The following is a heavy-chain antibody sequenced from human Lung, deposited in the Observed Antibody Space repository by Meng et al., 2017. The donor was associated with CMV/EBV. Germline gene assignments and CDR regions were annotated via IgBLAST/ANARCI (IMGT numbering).Heavy chain of an antibody. V-gene: IGHV4-59*01. D-gene: IGHD3-3*01. J-gene: IGHJ6*01. CDR3: ARGGYYDFWSGYSYYYYYGMEV. CDR2: IYYSGST. CDR1: GGSISSYY. Sequence: SETLSLTCTVSGGSISSYYWSWIRQPPGKGLEWIGYIYYSGSTNYNPSLKSRVTISVDTSKNQFSLKLSSVTAADTAVYYCARGGYYDFWSGYSYYYYYGMEVWXQGHXVTVDS.